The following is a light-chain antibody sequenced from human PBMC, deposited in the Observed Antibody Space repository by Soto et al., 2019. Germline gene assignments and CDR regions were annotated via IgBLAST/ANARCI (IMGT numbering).Light chain of an antibody. J-gene: IGLJ1*01. V-gene: IGLV2-8*01. CDR3: SSYAGTNNRYV. Sequence: QSALTQPPSASGSPGQSVTISCTGTGSDIGGYNFVSWYQQRPGKVPKLIIYEVNKRPSGVPDRFSGSKSGNMASLTVSGLQADDEADYYCSSYAGTNNRYVFGTGTKLTVL. CDR2: EVN. CDR1: GSDIGGYNF.